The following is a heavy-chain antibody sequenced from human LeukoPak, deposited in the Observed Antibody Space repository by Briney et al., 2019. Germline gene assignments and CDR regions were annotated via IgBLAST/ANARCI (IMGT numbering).Heavy chain of an antibody. CDR2: MNPNSGNT. V-gene: IGHV1-8*03. Sequence: ASVKVSCKASGYTFTSYDINWVRQATGQGLEWMGWMNPNSGNTGYAQKFQGRVTITRNTSISTAYMELSSLRSEDTAVYYCARGGRYCGGDCSYYFDYWGQGTLVTVSS. CDR1: GYTFTSYD. J-gene: IGHJ4*02. D-gene: IGHD2-21*02. CDR3: ARGGRYCGGDCSYYFDY.